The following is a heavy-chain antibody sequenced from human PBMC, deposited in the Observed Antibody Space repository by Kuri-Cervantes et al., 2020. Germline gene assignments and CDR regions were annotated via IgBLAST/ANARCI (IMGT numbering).Heavy chain of an antibody. Sequence: LSLTCAASGFTFDDYAMHWVRQAPGKGLEWVSGISWNSGSIGYVDSVKGRFTISRDNSRNTLYLQMNSLRAEDTAVYYCAKDGGFLGVRGPTLYYGMDVWGQGTTVTVSS. CDR3: AKDGGFLGVRGPTLYYGMDV. D-gene: IGHD3-10*01. J-gene: IGHJ6*02. V-gene: IGHV3-9*01. CDR2: ISWNSGSI. CDR1: GFTFDDYA.